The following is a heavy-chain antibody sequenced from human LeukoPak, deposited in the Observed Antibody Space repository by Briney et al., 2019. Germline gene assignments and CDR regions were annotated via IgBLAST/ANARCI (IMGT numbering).Heavy chain of an antibody. Sequence: SETLSLTCTVSGGSISSYYWSWIRQPPGKGLEWIGYIYYSGSTNYNPSLKSRVTISVDTSKNQFSLKLSSVTAADTAVYYCARSGGYYAGSYFQHWGQGTLVTVFS. CDR2: IYYSGST. V-gene: IGHV4-59*08. CDR3: ARSGGYYAGSYFQH. CDR1: GGSISSYY. J-gene: IGHJ1*01. D-gene: IGHD1-26*01.